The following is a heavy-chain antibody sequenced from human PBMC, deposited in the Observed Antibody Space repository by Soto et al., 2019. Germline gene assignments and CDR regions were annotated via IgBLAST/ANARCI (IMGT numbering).Heavy chain of an antibody. CDR3: ARDPRFGELFHIDY. Sequence: GGSLRLSCAASGFTFSSYAMHWVRQAPGKGLEWVAVISYDGSNKYYADSVKGRFTISRDNSKNTLYLQMNSLRAEDTAVYYCARDPRFGELFHIDYWGQGTLVTVSS. D-gene: IGHD3-10*01. V-gene: IGHV3-30-3*01. J-gene: IGHJ4*02. CDR1: GFTFSSYA. CDR2: ISYDGSNK.